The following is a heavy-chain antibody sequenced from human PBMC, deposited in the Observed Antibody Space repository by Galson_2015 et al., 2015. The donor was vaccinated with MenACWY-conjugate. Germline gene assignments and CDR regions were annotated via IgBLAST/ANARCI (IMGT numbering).Heavy chain of an antibody. CDR3: ARHDRTAPARSGAFDI. J-gene: IGHJ3*02. V-gene: IGHV4-59*08. D-gene: IGHD2-2*01. Sequence: TLSLTCTVSGGSLSSYYLSWIRQPPGKGLGWIGYIYYSGTTKYNPSLKSRVTISADTSKTQFSLRLNSVTAADTAVYYCARHDRTAPARSGAFDIWGRGTMVTVSS. CDR2: IYYSGTT. CDR1: GGSLSSYY.